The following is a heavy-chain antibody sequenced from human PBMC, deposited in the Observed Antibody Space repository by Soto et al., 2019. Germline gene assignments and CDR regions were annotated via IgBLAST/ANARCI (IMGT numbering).Heavy chain of an antibody. D-gene: IGHD3-22*01. J-gene: IGHJ4*02. CDR2: ISGSGGST. CDR1: GFTFNNYA. CDR3: AKDSSGYYGVFDY. Sequence: PVGSLRLSCAASGFTFNNYAMSWVRQAPGKGLEWVSVISGSGGSTYYADSVKGRFTISRDNSKNTLYLQMNSLRAEDTAVYYCAKDSSGYYGVFDYWGQGTLVTVSS. V-gene: IGHV3-23*01.